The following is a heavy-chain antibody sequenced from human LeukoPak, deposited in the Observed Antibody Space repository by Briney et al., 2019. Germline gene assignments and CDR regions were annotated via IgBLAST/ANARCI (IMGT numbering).Heavy chain of an antibody. V-gene: IGHV1-18*01. J-gene: IGHJ3*02. CDR1: GYKFTSYS. Sequence: ASVKVSCKASGYKFTSYSISWVRQAPGQGLEWMGWISAYNGNTDYAQKLQGRVTMTRDMSTSTVYMELSSLRSEDTAVYYCARNGVLLWFGELLYDAFDIWGQGTMVTVSS. CDR2: ISAYNGNT. CDR3: ARNGVLLWFGELLYDAFDI. D-gene: IGHD3-10*01.